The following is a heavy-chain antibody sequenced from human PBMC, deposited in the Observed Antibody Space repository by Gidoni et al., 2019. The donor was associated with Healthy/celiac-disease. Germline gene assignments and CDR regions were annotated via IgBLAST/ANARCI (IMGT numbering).Heavy chain of an antibody. D-gene: IGHD4-4*01. Sequence: EVQLVESGGGLVQPGGSLRLSCAASGFTFSSYSMNWVRQAPGKGLEWVSYMSSSSSTIYYADSVKGRFTISRDNAKNSLYLQMNSLRDEDTAVYYCARAGDTVTTRYYYYYGMDVWGQGTTVTVSS. CDR2: MSSSSSTI. V-gene: IGHV3-48*02. CDR1: GFTFSSYS. CDR3: ARAGDTVTTRYYYYYGMDV. J-gene: IGHJ6*02.